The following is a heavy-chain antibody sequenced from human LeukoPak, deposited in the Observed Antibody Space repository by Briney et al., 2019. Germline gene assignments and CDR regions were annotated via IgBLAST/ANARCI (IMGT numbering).Heavy chain of an antibody. D-gene: IGHD1-26*01. V-gene: IGHV3-9*02. CDR2: IIWITGIL. Sequence: PGGSLRLSCVASGFTSDAHGMHWVRQVPGKGLEWVSGIIWITGILGYADSVKGRFVISRDDAKKSLYLQMNNLRVEDTALYYCIKDVGAGGAEIWGQGTMVIVSS. J-gene: IGHJ3*02. CDR3: IKDVGAGGAEI. CDR1: GFTSDAHG.